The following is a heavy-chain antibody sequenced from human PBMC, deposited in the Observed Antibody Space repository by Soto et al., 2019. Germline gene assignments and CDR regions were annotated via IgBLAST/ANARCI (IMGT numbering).Heavy chain of an antibody. CDR3: ARAQYSSSWYHY. CDR2: INHSGST. V-gene: IGHV4-34*01. Sequence: SETLSLTCAVYGGSFSGYYWSWIRQPPGKGLEWIGEINHSGSTNYNPSLKSRVTISVDTSKNQFSLKLSSVTAADTAVYYCARAQYSSSWYHYWGQGALVTVSS. J-gene: IGHJ4*02. CDR1: GGSFSGYY. D-gene: IGHD6-13*01.